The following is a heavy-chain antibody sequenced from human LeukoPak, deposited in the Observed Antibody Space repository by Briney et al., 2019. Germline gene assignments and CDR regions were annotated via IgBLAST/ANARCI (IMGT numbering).Heavy chain of an antibody. D-gene: IGHD4-23*01. CDR1: GFTFSSYA. V-gene: IGHV3-30-3*01. CDR2: ISYDGSNK. J-gene: IGHJ4*02. Sequence: GGSLRLSCAASGFTFSSYAMHWVRQAPGKGLEWVAVISYDGSNKHYADSVKGRFTISRDNSKNTLYLQMNSLRAEDTAVYYCARDRGTVADYWGQGTLVTVSS. CDR3: ARDRGTVADY.